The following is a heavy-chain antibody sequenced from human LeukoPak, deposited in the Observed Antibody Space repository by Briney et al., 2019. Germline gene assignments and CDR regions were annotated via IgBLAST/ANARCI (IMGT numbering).Heavy chain of an antibody. Sequence: PGGSLRLSCVVSGFDLSDYYMSWIRQAPGKGLGWISYISSSGGNIYFADSVKGRFTMSRDNARGSLYLQMNSLTADDTAIYYCARRRDYFDYWGQGTLVTVSS. CDR2: ISSSGGNI. V-gene: IGHV3-11*01. CDR3: ARRRDYFDY. J-gene: IGHJ4*02. CDR1: GFDLSDYY.